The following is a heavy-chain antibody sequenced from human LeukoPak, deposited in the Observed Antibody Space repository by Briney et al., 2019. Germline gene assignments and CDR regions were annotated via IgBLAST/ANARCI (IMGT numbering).Heavy chain of an antibody. CDR3: VNYGMDV. J-gene: IGHJ6*02. Sequence: GGSLGLPCAASGFTFSMYAMHWVRQAPGKGLEYVSAISSDGGSTYYANSVKGRFTISRDNSKNTLYLQMGSLRAEDMAVYYCVNYGMDVWGQGTTVTVSS. V-gene: IGHV3-64*01. CDR2: ISSDGGST. CDR1: GFTFSMYA.